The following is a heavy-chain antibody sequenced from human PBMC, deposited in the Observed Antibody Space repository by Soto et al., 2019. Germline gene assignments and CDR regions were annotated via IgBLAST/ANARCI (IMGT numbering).Heavy chain of an antibody. V-gene: IGHV1-18*01. D-gene: IGHD2-15*01. CDR1: GYTFTIYY. CDR3: ARHPPYWVGMDV. J-gene: IGHJ6*02. CDR2: ISGYNGNT. Sequence: ASVKVSCTASGYTFTIYYISWVRQAPGQGLEWMGWISGYNGNTNYAQKLQGRVTMTTDTSTSTAYMELRGLRSDDTAVYYCARHPPYWVGMDVWGQGTTVNRLL.